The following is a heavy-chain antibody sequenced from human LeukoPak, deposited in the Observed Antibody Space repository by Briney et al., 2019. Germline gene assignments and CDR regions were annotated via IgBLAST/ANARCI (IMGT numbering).Heavy chain of an antibody. Sequence: GGSLRLSCAASGFTFSSCGIHWVRQAPGKGLEWVAVIWYDGAHKFYGDSVKGRFTISRDNSKNTVYLQMNSLRAEDTAVYYCATDRGDGYKGFDYWGQGTLVTVSS. CDR2: IWYDGAHK. CDR1: GFTFSSCG. D-gene: IGHD5-24*01. CDR3: ATDRGDGYKGFDY. V-gene: IGHV3-33*01. J-gene: IGHJ4*02.